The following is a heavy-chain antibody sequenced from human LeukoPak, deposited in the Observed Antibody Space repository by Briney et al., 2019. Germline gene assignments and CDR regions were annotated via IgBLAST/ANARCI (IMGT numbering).Heavy chain of an antibody. V-gene: IGHV5-51*01. Sequence: PGESLKISCQGSGYSFTSYWIGWVRQMPGKGLEWMGIIYPGDSDTRYSPSFQGQVTISADKSISTAYLQWSSLKASDTAMYYCARRPYCSGGSCRNWFDPWGQGTLVTVSS. CDR1: GYSFTSYW. D-gene: IGHD2-15*01. CDR3: ARRPYCSGGSCRNWFDP. J-gene: IGHJ5*02. CDR2: IYPGDSDT.